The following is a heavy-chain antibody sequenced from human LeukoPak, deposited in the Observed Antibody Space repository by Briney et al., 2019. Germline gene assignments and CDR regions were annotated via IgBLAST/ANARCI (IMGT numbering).Heavy chain of an antibody. Sequence: GGSLRLSCAASGFTFSSYAMSWVRQAPGKGLEWVSTISGSGGSTYYADSVKGRFTISRDNSKNTLYLQMNSLRAEDTAVYYCARALGSYAYTDAFDIWGQGTMVTVSS. V-gene: IGHV3-23*01. D-gene: IGHD1-26*01. CDR2: ISGSGGST. CDR3: ARALGSYAYTDAFDI. J-gene: IGHJ3*02. CDR1: GFTFSSYA.